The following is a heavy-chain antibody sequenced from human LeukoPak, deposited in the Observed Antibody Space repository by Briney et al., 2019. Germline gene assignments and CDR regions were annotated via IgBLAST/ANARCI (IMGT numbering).Heavy chain of an antibody. CDR3: AKEISGGGGMDV. CDR1: GFTFDDYA. CDR2: ISWNSGSI. J-gene: IGHJ6*02. D-gene: IGHD2-15*01. Sequence: GRSLRLSCAASGFTFDDYAMHWVRQAPGKGLEWVSGISWNSGSIGYADSVKGRFTISRDNAKNSLYLQMNSLRAEDTALYYCAKEISGGGGMDVWGQGTTVTVSS. V-gene: IGHV3-9*01.